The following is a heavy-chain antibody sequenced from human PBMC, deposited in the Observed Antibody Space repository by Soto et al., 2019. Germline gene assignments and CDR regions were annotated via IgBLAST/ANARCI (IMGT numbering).Heavy chain of an antibody. CDR3: AREDRYCSSTSCYAYRMDV. CDR1: GFTFSSYD. V-gene: IGHV3-13*01. D-gene: IGHD2-2*01. Sequence: VGSLRLSCAASGFTFSSYDMHWVRQATGKGLEWVSAIGTAGDTYYPGSVKGRFTISRENAKNSLYLQMNSLRAGDTAVYYCAREDRYCSSTSCYAYRMDVWGQATTVTVSS. CDR2: IGTAGDT. J-gene: IGHJ6*02.